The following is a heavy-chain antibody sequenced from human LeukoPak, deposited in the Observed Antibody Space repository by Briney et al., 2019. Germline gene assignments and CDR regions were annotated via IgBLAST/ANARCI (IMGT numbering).Heavy chain of an antibody. D-gene: IGHD1-26*01. V-gene: IGHV3-64*01. CDR2: ISSNGGST. Sequence: PGGSLRLSCAASGFTFSSYAMHWVRQAPGKGLEYVSAISSNGGSTYYANSVKGRFTISRDNSKNTLYLQMGSLRAEDMAVYYCAGGSGSYYDYWGQGTLVTVSS. CDR1: GFTFSSYA. J-gene: IGHJ4*02. CDR3: AGGSGSYYDY.